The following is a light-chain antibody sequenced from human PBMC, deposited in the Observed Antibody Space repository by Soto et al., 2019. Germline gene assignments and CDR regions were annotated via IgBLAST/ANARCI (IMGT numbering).Light chain of an antibody. V-gene: IGKV1-39*01. CDR3: QQSYGFLT. J-gene: IGKJ1*01. Sequence: DIPMTQSPSSLSASVGDRVTITCRASQSISNNLNWYQQKPGKAPKLLIYAASSLQSGVPSRFSGSGSGTDFTLTISSLRPEDFATYYCQQSYGFLTFGQGTKVEI. CDR1: QSISNN. CDR2: AAS.